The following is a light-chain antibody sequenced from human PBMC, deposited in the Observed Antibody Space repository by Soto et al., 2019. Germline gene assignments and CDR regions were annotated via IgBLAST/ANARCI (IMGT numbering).Light chain of an antibody. CDR3: QVWDSSSDHRGV. CDR2: DDS. Sequence: SYELTQPPSVSVAPGQTARITWGGNNIGSKSVHWYQQKPGPAPVLVVYDDSDRPSGIPERFSGSNSGNTATLTISRVEAGDEADYYCQVWDSSSDHRGVFGGGTKVTVL. V-gene: IGLV3-21*02. J-gene: IGLJ2*01. CDR1: NIGSKS.